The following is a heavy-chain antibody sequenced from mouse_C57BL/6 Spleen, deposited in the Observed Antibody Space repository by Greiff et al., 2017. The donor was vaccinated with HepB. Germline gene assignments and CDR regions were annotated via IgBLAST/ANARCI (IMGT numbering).Heavy chain of an antibody. D-gene: IGHD1-1*01. Sequence: EVKLVESGAELVKPGASVKLSCTASGFNFKDYYMHWVKQRTEQGLEWIGWIDPEDGDTKYAPKFQGKATITADTSSNTAYLQLSNLTSEDTAVYYCARGSGYAMDYWGQGTSVTVSS. CDR1: GFNFKDYY. CDR2: IDPEDGDT. CDR3: ARGSGYAMDY. J-gene: IGHJ4*01. V-gene: IGHV14-2*01.